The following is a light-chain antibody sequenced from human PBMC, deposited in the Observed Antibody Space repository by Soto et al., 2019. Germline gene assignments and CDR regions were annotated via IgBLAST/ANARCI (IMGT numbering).Light chain of an antibody. CDR2: SNN. Sequence: QSVLTQPASASGTPGQRVTISCSGSSSNIGSNTVNWYQQLPGTAPKLLVYSNNQRPSGVPDRVSGSKSGTSASLAISGLQSEDEADYYCAAWDDSRNGVVFGGGTKLTVL. CDR1: SSNIGSNT. V-gene: IGLV1-44*01. J-gene: IGLJ3*02. CDR3: AAWDDSRNGVV.